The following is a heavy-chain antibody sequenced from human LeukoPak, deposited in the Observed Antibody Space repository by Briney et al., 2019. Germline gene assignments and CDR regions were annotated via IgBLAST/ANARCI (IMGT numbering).Heavy chain of an antibody. CDR2: ISYDGSNK. J-gene: IGHJ5*02. CDR1: GYTFSSYG. V-gene: IGHV3-30*18. D-gene: IGHD4-17*01. CDR3: AKNPGYGDP. Sequence: GGTLRLSCAASGYTFSSYGMHWVRQAPGKGLEWVAVISYDGSNKYYADSVKGRFTISKDNSKNTLYLQMNSLRAEDTAVYYCAKNPGYGDPWGQGTLVTVPS.